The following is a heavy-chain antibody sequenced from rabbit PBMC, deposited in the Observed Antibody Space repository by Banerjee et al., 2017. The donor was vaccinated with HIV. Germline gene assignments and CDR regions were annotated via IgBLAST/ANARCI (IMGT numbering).Heavy chain of an antibody. Sequence: QEQLVESGGGLVQPEGSLTLTCKASGFTLTTYWMCWVRQAPGKGLEWIACIYTATGSTWYASWVNGRFTISGSTSLNTVDLNVTSLTAADTASYFCAREGYDDYGYARLWGPGTLVTVS. V-gene: IGHV1S43*01. CDR1: GFTLTTYW. CDR3: AREGYDDYGYARL. J-gene: IGHJ4*01. CDR2: IYTATGST. D-gene: IGHD2-1*01.